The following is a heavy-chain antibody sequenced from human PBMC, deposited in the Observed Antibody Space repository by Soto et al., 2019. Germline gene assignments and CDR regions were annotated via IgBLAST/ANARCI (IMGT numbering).Heavy chain of an antibody. CDR3: ARVRDSDNWHGLIDF. D-gene: IGHD5-18*01. CDR2: ICHSGST. CDR1: GGSISSGSFS. J-gene: IGHJ4*02. V-gene: IGHV4-30-2*01. Sequence: SETLSLTCTVSGGSISSGSFSWSWIPQPPGRGLEWIGYICHSGSTYYVPSLRSRVAISMDRARNQFSLHLSAVTAEATAVYFCARVRDSDNWHGLIDFWGLGTRVTVSS.